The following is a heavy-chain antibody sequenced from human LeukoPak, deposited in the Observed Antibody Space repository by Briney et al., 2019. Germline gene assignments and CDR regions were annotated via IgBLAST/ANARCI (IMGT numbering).Heavy chain of an antibody. D-gene: IGHD6-13*01. V-gene: IGHV3-21*01. J-gene: IGHJ6*02. Sequence: GGSLRLSCAASGFTFSSYSMNWVRQAPGKGLEWVSSISSSSSYIYYADSLKGRFTISRDNSKNTLYLQMNSLRAEDTAVYYCARAAVLYYYYYGMDVWGQGTTVTVSS. CDR2: ISSSSSYI. CDR1: GFTFSSYS. CDR3: ARAAVLYYYYYGMDV.